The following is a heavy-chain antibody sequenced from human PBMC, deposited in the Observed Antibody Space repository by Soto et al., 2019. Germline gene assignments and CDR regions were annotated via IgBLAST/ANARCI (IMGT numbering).Heavy chain of an antibody. CDR1: GYTFTSYG. CDR3: ARDKYYDSSGYRYYYYGMDV. CDR2: ISAYNGNT. V-gene: IGHV1-18*01. Sequence: VQLVQSGAEVKKPGASVKVSCKASGYTFTSYGISWVRQAPGQGLEWMGWISAYNGNTNYAQKLQGRVTMTTDTSTSTAYMELRSLRSDDTAVYYCARDKYYDSSGYRYYYYGMDVWGQGTTVTVSS. J-gene: IGHJ6*02. D-gene: IGHD3-22*01.